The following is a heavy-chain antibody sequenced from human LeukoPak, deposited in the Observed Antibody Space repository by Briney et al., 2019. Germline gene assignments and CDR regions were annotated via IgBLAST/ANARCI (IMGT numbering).Heavy chain of an antibody. CDR3: AREPGLGYAFDI. V-gene: IGHV3-7*01. D-gene: IGHD1-1*01. J-gene: IGHJ3*02. Sequence: GGSLRLSCVVSGFAISSSWMTWVRQVPGKWLERVANINQDGSEKHYVDSVRGRFTISRDNAKDSLYLQMNSLGAEDTAVYYCAREPGLGYAFDIWGQGTKVTVSS. CDR1: GFAISSSW. CDR2: INQDGSEK.